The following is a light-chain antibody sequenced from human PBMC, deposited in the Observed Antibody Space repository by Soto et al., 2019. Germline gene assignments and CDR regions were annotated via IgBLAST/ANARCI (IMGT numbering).Light chain of an antibody. CDR2: DAS. J-gene: IGKJ5*01. Sequence: EIVLTQSPATLSLSPGERATLSCRASQSVSSYLAWYQQKPGQAPRLLIHDASNRATGIPARFSGSGSGTDFTLTISSLEPEDFAVYYCQQRRIWPLTFGQGTRLEIK. CDR3: QQRRIWPLT. V-gene: IGKV3-11*01. CDR1: QSVSSY.